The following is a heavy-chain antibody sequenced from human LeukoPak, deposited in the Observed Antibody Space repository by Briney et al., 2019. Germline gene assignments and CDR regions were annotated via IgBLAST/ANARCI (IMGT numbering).Heavy chain of an antibody. CDR2: ISGAGRNT. D-gene: IGHD2-15*01. CDR1: GFIFNNYG. V-gene: IGHV3-23*01. CDR3: ARAGLGCSDGSCYSSFLAFDI. J-gene: IGHJ3*02. Sequence: GGSLRLSCAASGFIFNNYGMNWVRQAPGKGLEWVSGISGAGRNTYYADSVKGRFTISRDNSKNTLYLQMNSLRAEDTAVYYCARAGLGCSDGSCYSSFLAFDIWGQGTMVTVSS.